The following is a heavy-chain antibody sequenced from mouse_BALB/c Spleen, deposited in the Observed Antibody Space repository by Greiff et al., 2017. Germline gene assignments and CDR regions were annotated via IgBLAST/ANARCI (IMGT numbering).Heavy chain of an antibody. CDR3: ARHEYYGSYYWFAY. CDR1: GFTFSSYA. D-gene: IGHD2-1*01. V-gene: IGHV5-9-3*01. CDR2: ISSGGSYT. Sequence: DVMLVESGGGLVKPGGSLKLSCAASGFTFSSYAMSWVRQTPEKRLEWVATISSGGSYTYYPASVTGRFTISRDTAKNTLYLQMSSLRSEDTAMYYCARHEYYGSYYWFAYWGQGTLVTVSA. J-gene: IGHJ3*01.